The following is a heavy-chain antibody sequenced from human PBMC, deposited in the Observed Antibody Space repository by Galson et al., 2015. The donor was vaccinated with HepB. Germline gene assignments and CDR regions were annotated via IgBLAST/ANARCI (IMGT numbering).Heavy chain of an antibody. CDR1: GFIFSSYA. Sequence: SLRLSCAASGFIFSSYAMSWVRQGPGKGLEWVSAISRGDGTTYYADSVKGRFTISRDNSKNTLYLEMNSLRAEDTAVYYCAKDRVVVTGIFDYWGQGTLVTVSS. CDR2: ISRGDGTT. D-gene: IGHD2-21*02. CDR3: AKDRVVVTGIFDY. V-gene: IGHV3-23*01. J-gene: IGHJ4*02.